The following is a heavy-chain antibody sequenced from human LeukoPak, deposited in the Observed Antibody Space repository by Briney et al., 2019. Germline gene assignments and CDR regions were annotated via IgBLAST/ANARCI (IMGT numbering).Heavy chain of an antibody. CDR2: IRSDGYHT. Sequence: GGSLRLSCGASGFIFDTYDMHWVRQAPGKGLEWVAFIRSDGYHTYYADSVKGGFSITRDNSNNPLYLQMNSLRLEDMAVYYCAKPSGSGVDYWGRGTRVTVSS. V-gene: IGHV3-30*02. D-gene: IGHD1-26*01. CDR1: GFIFDTYD. CDR3: AKPSGSGVDY. J-gene: IGHJ4*02.